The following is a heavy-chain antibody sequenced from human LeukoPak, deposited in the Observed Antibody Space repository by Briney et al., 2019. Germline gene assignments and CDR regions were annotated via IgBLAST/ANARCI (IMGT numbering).Heavy chain of an antibody. CDR1: GGSINSYY. D-gene: IGHD1-26*01. J-gene: IGHJ4*02. Sequence: PSETLSLTCTVSGGSINSYYWSWIRQPAGKGLEWIGRIYTSGSTNYNPSLKSRVTMSVDTSKNQFSLKLSSVTAADTAVYYCARDAGGGSYSRLDYWGQGTLVTVSS. V-gene: IGHV4-4*07. CDR2: IYTSGST. CDR3: ARDAGGGSYSRLDY.